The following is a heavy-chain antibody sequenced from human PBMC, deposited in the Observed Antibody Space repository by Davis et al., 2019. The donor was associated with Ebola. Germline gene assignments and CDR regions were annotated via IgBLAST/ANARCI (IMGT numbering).Heavy chain of an antibody. CDR1: GYTFTGYY. V-gene: IGHV1-69*08. CDR3: ARGKWFDP. Sequence: SVKVSCKASGYTFTGYYMHWVRQAPGQGLEWLGRIIPVVDTKDYAQKFQGRVTLTADKATNPAYMELSGLRFDDTAVYYCARGKWFDPWGQGTLVSVTS. CDR2: IIPVVDTK. J-gene: IGHJ5*02.